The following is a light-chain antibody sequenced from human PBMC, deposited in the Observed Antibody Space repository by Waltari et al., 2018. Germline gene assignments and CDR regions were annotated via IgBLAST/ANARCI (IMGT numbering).Light chain of an antibody. V-gene: IGLV4-69*01. CDR3: QTGGHGTWV. CDR2: VNSDGSH. J-gene: IGLJ3*02. Sequence: QLVLTQSPSASASLGASVTLTCTLSSGHSSNILEWHQQPPEKGPRYLMKVNSDGSHSKGDEIPDRFSGSNSGAERYLTISSLQSEDEADYYCQTGGHGTWVFGGGTKLTVL. CDR1: SGHSSNI.